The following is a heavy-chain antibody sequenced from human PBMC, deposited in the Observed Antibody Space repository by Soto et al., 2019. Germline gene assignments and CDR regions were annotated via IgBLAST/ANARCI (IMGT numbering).Heavy chain of an antibody. CDR3: ARSSLSGGTDCYPLDV. CDR1: GYTFTSFD. CDR2: MNPNSGNT. D-gene: IGHD2-21*02. V-gene: IGHV1-8*01. J-gene: IGHJ6*02. Sequence: ASVKVSCKASGYTFTSFDINWVRQATGQGLERMGWMNPNSGNTGYAQKFQGRVTMTRNTSISTAYMELSSLRSEDTAVYYCARSSLSGGTDCYPLDVWGQGTTVTVSS.